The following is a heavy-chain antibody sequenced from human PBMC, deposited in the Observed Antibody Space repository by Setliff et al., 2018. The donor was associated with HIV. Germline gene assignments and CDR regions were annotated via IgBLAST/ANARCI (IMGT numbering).Heavy chain of an antibody. CDR1: GYLFTGYY. J-gene: IGHJ4*02. CDR2: INPKSGGT. D-gene: IGHD3-3*01. CDR3: ARSFWTTEVIPLGY. Sequence: GASVKVSCKASGYLFTGYYMHWVRQAPGQGLEWMGWINPKSGGTNYAQKFQGRVTMTCDTSISTAYMEVSRLRSDDTAVYYCARSFWTTEVIPLGYWGQGTLVTVSS. V-gene: IGHV1-2*02.